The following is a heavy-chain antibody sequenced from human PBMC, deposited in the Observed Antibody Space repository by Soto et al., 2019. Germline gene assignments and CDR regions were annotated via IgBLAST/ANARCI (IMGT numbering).Heavy chain of an antibody. V-gene: IGHV2-5*02. D-gene: IGHD3-10*01. CDR1: GFSLSTSGVG. Sequence: QITLKESGPTLVKPTQTLTLTCTFSGFSLSTSGVGVAWIRQPPGKALEWLALIYWDDDKRYRPSLESRLTITKDTSKTPVVLTMTNMDSVDTAXXYXXXXXXXXXXXXXFSXSGMDVWGQGTTVT. J-gene: IGHJ6*02. CDR3: XXXXXXXXXXXXFSXSGMDV. CDR2: IYWDDDK.